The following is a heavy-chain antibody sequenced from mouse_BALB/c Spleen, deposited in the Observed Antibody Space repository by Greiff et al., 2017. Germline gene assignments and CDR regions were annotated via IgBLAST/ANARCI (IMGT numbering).Heavy chain of an antibody. Sequence: EGKLMESGPSLVKPSQTLSLTCSVTGDSITSGYWNWIRKFPGNKLEYMGYISYSGSTYYNPSLKSRISITRDTSKNQYYLQLNSVTTEDTATYYCARYRITTVVTRDSLMDYWGQGTSVTVSS. J-gene: IGHJ4*01. D-gene: IGHD1-1*01. CDR2: ISYSGST. CDR1: GDSITSGY. CDR3: ARYRITTVVTRDSLMDY. V-gene: IGHV3-8*02.